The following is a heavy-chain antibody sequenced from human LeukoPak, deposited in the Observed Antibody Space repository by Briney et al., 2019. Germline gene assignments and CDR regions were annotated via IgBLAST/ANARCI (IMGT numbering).Heavy chain of an antibody. CDR2: ITPTTSYI. D-gene: IGHD3-22*01. J-gene: IGHJ4*02. CDR1: GGSISSSS. V-gene: IGHV3-21*01. CDR3: ARLRRTSDSSGYYYYYDY. Sequence: ETLSLTCTVSGGSISSSSYYWGWIRQAPGKGLEWVSSITPTTSYIYYADSVRGRFTISRENAKNSLYLQMNSLRAEDTAVYYCARLRRTSDSSGYYYYYDYWGQGTLVTVSS.